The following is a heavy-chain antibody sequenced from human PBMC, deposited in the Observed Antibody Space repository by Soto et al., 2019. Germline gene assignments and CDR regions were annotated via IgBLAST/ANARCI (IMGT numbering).Heavy chain of an antibody. Sequence: TSETLSLTCTVSGGSINTFYWSWVRQPAGKGLEWIGRIFSSGSTSFNPSLESRVAMSVDTSKNHFSLNLSSVTAADMAVYYCAREGSYSAYNFAHGIQLWSFDFWGQGALVTVSS. V-gene: IGHV4-4*07. CDR1: GGSINTFY. J-gene: IGHJ4*02. D-gene: IGHD5-12*01. CDR3: AREGSYSAYNFAHGIQLWSFDF. CDR2: IFSSGST.